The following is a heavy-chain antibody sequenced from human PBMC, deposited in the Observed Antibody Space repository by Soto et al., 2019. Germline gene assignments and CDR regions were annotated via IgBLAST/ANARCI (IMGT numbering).Heavy chain of an antibody. V-gene: IGHV1-69*13. D-gene: IGHD2-15*01. J-gene: IGHJ5*02. Sequence: SVKVSCKASGGTFSSYAISWVRQAPGQGLEWMGGIIPIFGTANYAQKFQGRVTITADESTSTAYMELSSLRSEDTAVYYCARVGGVVVAATPWFDPWGQGTLVTVSS. CDR3: ARVGGVVVAATPWFDP. CDR1: GGTFSSYA. CDR2: IIPIFGTA.